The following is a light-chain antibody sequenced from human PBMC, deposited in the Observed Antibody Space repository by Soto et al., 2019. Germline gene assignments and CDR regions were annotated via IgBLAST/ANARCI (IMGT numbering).Light chain of an antibody. J-gene: IGKJ1*01. CDR3: QQSYNTPWT. CDR2: AAS. Sequence: DIQMTQSPSSLSASVVDRVTITCRASQSISSYLNWYQQKPGKAPKLLIYAASSLQSGVPSRFSGSGSGTDFTLTISSLQPEDFATYYCQQSYNTPWTFGQGTKVEIK. CDR1: QSISSY. V-gene: IGKV1-39*01.